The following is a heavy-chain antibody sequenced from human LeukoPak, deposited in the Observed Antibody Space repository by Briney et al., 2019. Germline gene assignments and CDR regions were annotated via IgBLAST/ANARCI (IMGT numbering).Heavy chain of an antibody. V-gene: IGHV3-23*01. D-gene: IGHD5-24*01. CDR3: AKKSRDGYNPFDY. J-gene: IGHJ4*02. CDR1: GFTFSRYA. Sequence: PGGSLRLSCAVSGFTFSRYAMSWVRQAPGKGLEWVCGISSSGESPYYADSVKGRFTISSDNSRNTLYLEINSLRAEDTAVYYCAKKSRDGYNPFDYLGQGTLVTVSS. CDR2: ISSSGESP.